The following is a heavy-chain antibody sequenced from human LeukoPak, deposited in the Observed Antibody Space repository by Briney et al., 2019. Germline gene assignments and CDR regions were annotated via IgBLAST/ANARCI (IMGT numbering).Heavy chain of an antibody. CDR2: INHSGST. Sequence: SETLSLTCTVSGGSISSSSYYWGWIRQPPGKGLEWIGEINHSGSTNYNPSLKSRVTISVDTSKNQFSLRLSSVTAADTAVYYCARGTSFSITMVRGVIRPTGWFDPWGQGTLVTVSS. J-gene: IGHJ5*02. D-gene: IGHD3-10*01. CDR1: GGSISSSSYY. CDR3: ARGTSFSITMVRGVIRPTGWFDP. V-gene: IGHV4-39*07.